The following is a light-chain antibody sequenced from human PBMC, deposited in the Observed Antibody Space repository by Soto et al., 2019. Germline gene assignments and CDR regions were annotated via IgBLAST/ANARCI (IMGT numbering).Light chain of an antibody. CDR3: QQYNSYLIT. CDR2: DAS. V-gene: IGKV1-5*01. J-gene: IGKJ5*01. Sequence: DSQMTQSPSTLSAYVGDRVTITCRASQSLSRWLAWYQQKPGKAPKLLIYDASSLESGVPSRFSGSGSGTEFTLTISSLQPDDFATYYCQQYNSYLITFGQGTRLEIK. CDR1: QSLSRW.